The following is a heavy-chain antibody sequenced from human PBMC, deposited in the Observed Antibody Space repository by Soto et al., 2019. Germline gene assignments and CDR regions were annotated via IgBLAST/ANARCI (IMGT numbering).Heavy chain of an antibody. Sequence: PSETLSLTCAVSGGSISSGGYSWSWIRQPPGKGLEWIGYIYHSGSTYYNPSLKSRVTISVDRSKNQFSLKLSSVTAADTAVYYCASSGWNLFDYWGQGTLVTVSS. CDR2: IYHSGST. CDR3: ASSGWNLFDY. D-gene: IGHD6-19*01. V-gene: IGHV4-30-2*01. J-gene: IGHJ4*02. CDR1: GGSISSGGYS.